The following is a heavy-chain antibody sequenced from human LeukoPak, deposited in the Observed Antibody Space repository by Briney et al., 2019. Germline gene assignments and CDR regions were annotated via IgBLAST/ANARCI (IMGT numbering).Heavy chain of an antibody. J-gene: IGHJ4*02. CDR2: INPNSGGT. V-gene: IGHV1-2*02. CDR3: AREGFWRDLGDY. CDR1: GYTFTGYY. Sequence: ASVTVSCKASGYTFTGYYMHWVRQAPGHGLEWMGWINPNSGGTNYAQKFQGRVTMTRDTSISTAYMERSRLRSDDTAVYYCAREGFWRDLGDYWGQGTLVTVSS. D-gene: IGHD3-3*01.